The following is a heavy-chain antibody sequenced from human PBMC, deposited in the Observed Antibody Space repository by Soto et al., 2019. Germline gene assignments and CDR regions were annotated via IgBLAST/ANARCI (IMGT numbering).Heavy chain of an antibody. D-gene: IGHD2-2*01. J-gene: IGHJ4*02. CDR2: ISGSGGST. Sequence: GGSLRLSCAASGFTFSSYAMSWVRQAPGKGLEWVSAISGSGGSTYYADSVKGRFTISGDNSKNTLYLQMNSLRAEDTAVYYCAKLVVPAAMPSVDYFDYWGQGTLVTVSS. CDR3: AKLVVPAAMPSVDYFDY. V-gene: IGHV3-23*01. CDR1: GFTFSSYA.